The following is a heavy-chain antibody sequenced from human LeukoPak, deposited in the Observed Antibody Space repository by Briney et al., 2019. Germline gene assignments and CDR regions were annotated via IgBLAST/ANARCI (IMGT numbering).Heavy chain of an antibody. D-gene: IGHD6-13*01. J-gene: IGHJ3*02. V-gene: IGHV1-2*02. CDR3: ASVRYSSSWYFYAYDI. CDR1: GYTFTGYY. Sequence: ASVKVSCKASGYTFTGYYMHWVRQAPGQGLEWMGWINPNSGGTNYAQKFQGRVTMTRDTSISTAYMELSRLRSDDTAVYYCASVRYSSSWYFYAYDIWGQGTMVTVSS. CDR2: INPNSGGT.